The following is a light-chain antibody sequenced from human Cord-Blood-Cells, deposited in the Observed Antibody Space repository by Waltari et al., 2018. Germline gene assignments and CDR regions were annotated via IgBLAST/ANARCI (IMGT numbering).Light chain of an antibody. CDR2: WAS. Sequence: DIVMTQSPDSLAVSLGETATINCKSSQSVLYSSNNKNYLAWYQQKPGQPPKRLIYWASTRESGVPDRFSGSGSGTDFTLTISSLQAEDVAVDYCQQYYSPPLTCGGGTKVEIK. CDR1: QSVLYSSNNKNY. V-gene: IGKV4-1*01. J-gene: IGKJ4*01. CDR3: QQYYSPPLT.